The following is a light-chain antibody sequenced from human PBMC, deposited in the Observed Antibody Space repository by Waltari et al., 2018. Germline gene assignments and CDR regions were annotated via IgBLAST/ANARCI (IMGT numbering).Light chain of an antibody. Sequence: DIVMTQSPLSLSVTPGEPASISCRSSQSLLHSNGYNYLDWYLQKPGQSPQLLIYFASYRASGVPDRFGGSGSGTDFTLKISRVEAEDVGVYYCMQALQTPRTFGQGTKVEIK. CDR2: FAS. CDR3: MQALQTPRT. V-gene: IGKV2-28*01. J-gene: IGKJ1*01. CDR1: QSLLHSNGYNY.